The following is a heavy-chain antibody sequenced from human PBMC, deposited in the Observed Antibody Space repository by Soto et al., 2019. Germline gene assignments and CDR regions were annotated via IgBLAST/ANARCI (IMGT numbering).Heavy chain of an antibody. Sequence: QVQLQQWGAGLLKPSETLSLTCAVYGGSFSGYYWSWIRQPPGKGLEWSGEINHSGSTNYNPSLKSRVTISVDTSKNQFSLKLSSVTAADTAVYYCARDRLRFLEWSRGYFDYWGQGTLVTVSS. CDR1: GGSFSGYY. CDR3: ARDRLRFLEWSRGYFDY. D-gene: IGHD3-3*01. V-gene: IGHV4-34*01. J-gene: IGHJ4*02. CDR2: INHSGST.